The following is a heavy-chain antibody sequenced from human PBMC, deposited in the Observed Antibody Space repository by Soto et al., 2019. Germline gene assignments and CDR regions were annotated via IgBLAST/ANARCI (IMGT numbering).Heavy chain of an antibody. Sequence: GASVKVSCKASGYTFTSYDINWVRQATGQGLEWMGWMNPNSGNTGYAQKFQGRVTMTRNTSISTAYMELSSLRSEDTAVYYCARVARRIVVVPAPIDVFDIWGQGTMVTVSS. J-gene: IGHJ3*02. D-gene: IGHD2-2*01. CDR2: MNPNSGNT. V-gene: IGHV1-8*01. CDR3: ARVARRIVVVPAPIDVFDI. CDR1: GYTFTSYD.